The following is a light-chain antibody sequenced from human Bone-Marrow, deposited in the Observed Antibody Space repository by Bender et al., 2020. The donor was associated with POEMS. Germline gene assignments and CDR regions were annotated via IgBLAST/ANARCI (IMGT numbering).Light chain of an antibody. V-gene: IGLV2-8*01. J-gene: IGLJ2*01. Sequence: QSALTQPHSASGSPGQSVTISCTGTGSDVGGYNYVSWYQQHPGKAPKLMIYEVSKRPSGVPDRFSGSKSGNTASLTVSGLQAEDEADYYCTSYAGRNNVVFGGGTKLTVL. CDR2: EVS. CDR1: GSDVGGYNY. CDR3: TSYAGRNNVV.